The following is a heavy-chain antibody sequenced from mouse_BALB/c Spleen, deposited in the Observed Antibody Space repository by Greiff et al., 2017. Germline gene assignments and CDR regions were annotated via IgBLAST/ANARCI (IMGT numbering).Heavy chain of an antibody. CDR3: VRDWGNYSWFAY. J-gene: IGHJ3*01. Sequence: VQLVESGPGLVAPSQSLSITCTVSGFSLTSYDISWIRQPPGKGLEWLGVIWTGGGTNYNSAFMSRLSISKDNSKSQVFLKMNSLQTDDTAIYYCVRDWGNYSWFAYWGQGTLVTVSA. D-gene: IGHD2-1*01. CDR2: IWTGGGT. CDR1: GFSLTSYD. V-gene: IGHV2-9-2*01.